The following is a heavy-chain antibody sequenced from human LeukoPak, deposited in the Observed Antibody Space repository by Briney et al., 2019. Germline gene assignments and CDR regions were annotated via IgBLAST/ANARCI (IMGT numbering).Heavy chain of an antibody. D-gene: IGHD3-9*01. CDR3: AKPLRYFYGVDV. J-gene: IGHJ6*04. CDR2: IDARGDDT. V-gene: IGHV3-23*01. CDR1: GFTFNNYA. Sequence: GGSLRLSCAASGFTFNNYAMTWVRQAPGKGLEWVSAIDARGDDTFYADFVRGRFTVSRDNVKNMVHLQMNSLRAEDSAFYYGAKPLRYFYGVDVWGRGTRLTV.